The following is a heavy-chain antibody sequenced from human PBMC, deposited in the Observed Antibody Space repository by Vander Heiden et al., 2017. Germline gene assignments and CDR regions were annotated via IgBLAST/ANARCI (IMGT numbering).Heavy chain of an antibody. Sequence: EAQLVESGGGLVQPGRSLRPSCAASGFTFDDHVMHWVRQAPGKGLEWVSGISWNSGHIDYADSVKGRFTISRDNTKNSLYLHMSSLRAEDTALYYCARGRSGYLPERGMDVWGQGTTVTVS. CDR3: ARGRSGYLPERGMDV. CDR1: GFTFDDHV. D-gene: IGHD5-12*01. V-gene: IGHV3-9*01. J-gene: IGHJ6*02. CDR2: ISWNSGHI.